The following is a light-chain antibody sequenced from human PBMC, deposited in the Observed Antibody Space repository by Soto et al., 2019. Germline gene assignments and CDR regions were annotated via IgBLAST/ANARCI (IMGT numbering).Light chain of an antibody. Sequence: QSVPTQPASVSGSPGQSITISCTGTSSDVGGYNYVSWYQQHPGKAPKLMISEVSNRPSGVSDRFSGSKSGNTASLTISGLQAEDEADYYCSSYTSNNTPVFGGGTKLTVL. V-gene: IGLV2-14*01. CDR3: SSYTSNNTPV. J-gene: IGLJ2*01. CDR1: SSDVGGYNY. CDR2: EVS.